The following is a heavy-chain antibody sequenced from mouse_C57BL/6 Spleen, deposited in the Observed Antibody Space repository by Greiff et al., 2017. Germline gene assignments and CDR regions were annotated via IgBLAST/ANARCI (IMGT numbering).Heavy chain of an antibody. D-gene: IGHD4-1*01. CDR1: GYTFTSYW. J-gene: IGHJ1*03. Sequence: VQLQQPGAELVRPGSSVKLSCKASGYTFTSYWMDWVKQRPGQGLEWIGNIYPSDSETHYNQKFKDKATLTVDKSSSTAYMQLSSLTSEDSAVYYCARGGTGTHWYFDVWGTGTTVTVSS. V-gene: IGHV1-61*01. CDR3: ARGGTGTHWYFDV. CDR2: IYPSDSET.